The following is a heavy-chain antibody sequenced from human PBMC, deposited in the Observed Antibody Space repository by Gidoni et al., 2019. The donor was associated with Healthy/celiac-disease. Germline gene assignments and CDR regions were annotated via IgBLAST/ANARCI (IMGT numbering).Heavy chain of an antibody. J-gene: IGHJ5*02. D-gene: IGHD3-3*01. CDR2: IYWDDDK. Sequence: QMTLTESGPTLVIPTQTLTLTCTFSGFSLSTSGVGVGWIRQPPGKALEWLALIYWDDDKRYSPSLKSRLTITKDTSKNQVVLTMTNMDPVDTATYYCAHMPYDFWSGYEPYNWFDPWGQGTLVTVSS. CDR3: AHMPYDFWSGYEPYNWFDP. CDR1: GFSLSTSGVG. V-gene: IGHV2-5*02.